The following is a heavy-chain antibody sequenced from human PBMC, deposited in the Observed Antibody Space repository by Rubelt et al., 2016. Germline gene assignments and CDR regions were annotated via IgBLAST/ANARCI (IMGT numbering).Heavy chain of an antibody. D-gene: IGHD3-10*01. CDR3: SRRNGEPIDY. CDR1: GYSIRSGYY. CDR2: IYNSGSA. V-gene: IGHV4-38-2*02. J-gene: IGHJ4*02. Sequence: QLQLQESGPGLVKPSETLSLTCTVSGYSIRSGYYWGWIRQPPGKGPEWIGTIYNSGSAYYNPSLKRRVTMSVETSKNQLSLKLSPVTAADTAVYYCSRRNGEPIDYWGQGTLVTVSS.